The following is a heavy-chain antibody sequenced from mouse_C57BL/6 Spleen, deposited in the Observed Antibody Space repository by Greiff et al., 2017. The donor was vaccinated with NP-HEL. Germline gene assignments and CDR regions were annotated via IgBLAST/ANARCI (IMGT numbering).Heavy chain of an antibody. CDR3: ARRWDGFAY. Sequence: EVQLQQSGPVLVKPGASVKMSCKASGYTFTDYYMNWVKQSHGKSLEWIGVINPYNGGTSYNQKFKGKATLTVDKSSSTAYMELNSLTSEDSAVYYCARRWDGFAYWGQGTLVTVSA. V-gene: IGHV1-19*01. J-gene: IGHJ3*01. CDR2: INPYNGGT. CDR1: GYTFTDYY. D-gene: IGHD4-1*01.